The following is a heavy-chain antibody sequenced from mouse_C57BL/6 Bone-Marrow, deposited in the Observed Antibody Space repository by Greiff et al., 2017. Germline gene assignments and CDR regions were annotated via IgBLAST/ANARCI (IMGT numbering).Heavy chain of an antibody. J-gene: IGHJ2*01. CDR1: GYTFTGYC. Sequence: VQLLQSGAELMKPGASVKLSCTATGYTFTGYCMSWVKQRPGNGLEWIAEILPGGGSTNYPDSLKGRVTFSGDTSSNTAYMQLSSLTSEDTAIYYCARRRGGYFDYWGQGTTLTVSS. V-gene: IGHV1-9*01. CDR3: ARRRGGYFDY. CDR2: ILPGGGST.